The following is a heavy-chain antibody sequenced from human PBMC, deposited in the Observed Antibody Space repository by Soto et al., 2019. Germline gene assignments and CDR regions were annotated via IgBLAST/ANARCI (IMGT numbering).Heavy chain of an antibody. V-gene: IGHV3-64D*06. CDR3: VNMMIARGAFDF. CDR1: GFAFSSYA. D-gene: IGHD2-21*01. Sequence: SLRLSCSASGFAFSSYAMHWVRQTPGKGLEYVSAISPQGGSTYYADSVKGRFTISRDDSKNTVYLQMSSLRPDDTAVYYCVNMMIARGAFDFWGQGTLVTVSS. J-gene: IGHJ4*02. CDR2: ISPQGGST.